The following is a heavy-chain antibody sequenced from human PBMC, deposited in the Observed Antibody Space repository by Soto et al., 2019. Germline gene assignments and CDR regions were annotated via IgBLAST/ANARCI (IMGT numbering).Heavy chain of an antibody. V-gene: IGHV2-5*02. Sequence: QITLKESGPTLVKPTQTLTLTSTFSGFALTYIGGGVGWIRQPPGKDQEWLALVYRDDAKRYNPSLRSILTIPKDTSQEQVVLTMTNMDPVDTSTYYCVQSRCGGYCITFYSSHAYYGLDVWGQGTTVTVSS. CDR1: GFALTYIGGG. CDR3: VQSRCGGYCITFYSSHAYYGLDV. J-gene: IGHJ6*02. CDR2: VYRDDAK. D-gene: IGHD2-21*02.